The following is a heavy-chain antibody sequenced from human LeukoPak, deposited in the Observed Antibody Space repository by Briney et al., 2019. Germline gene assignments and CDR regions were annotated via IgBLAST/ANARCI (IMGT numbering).Heavy chain of an antibody. Sequence: SETLSLTCSVSGGSISSYYWSWIRQPPGKGLEWIGSIYYSGSTYYNPSLKSRVTISVDTSKNQFSLKLSSVTAADTAVYYCARDRRAYYYDSSGYYPNYYFDYWGQGTLVTVSS. CDR1: GGSISSYY. CDR3: ARDRRAYYYDSSGYYPNYYFDY. CDR2: IYYSGST. V-gene: IGHV4-59*01. D-gene: IGHD3-22*01. J-gene: IGHJ4*02.